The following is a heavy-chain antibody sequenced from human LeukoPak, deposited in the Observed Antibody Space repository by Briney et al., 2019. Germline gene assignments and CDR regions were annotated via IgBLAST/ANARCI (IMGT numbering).Heavy chain of an antibody. J-gene: IGHJ1*01. Sequence: GRSLRLSCAASGFTFSSYAMHWVRQAPGKGLEWVAVISYDGSNKYYADSVKGRFTISRDNSKNTLYLQMNSLSAEDTAVYYCARETTDILTSWWFQHWGQGTLVTVSS. D-gene: IGHD3-9*01. V-gene: IGHV3-30-3*01. CDR3: ARETTDILTSWWFQH. CDR1: GFTFSSYA. CDR2: ISYDGSNK.